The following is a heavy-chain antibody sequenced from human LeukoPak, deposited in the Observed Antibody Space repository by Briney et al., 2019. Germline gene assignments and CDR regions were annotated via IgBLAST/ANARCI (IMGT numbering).Heavy chain of an antibody. Sequence: PAGGSLRLSCAASGFTFSSYAMSWVRQAPGKGLEWVSAISGGDGRTYYADSVKGRFTISRDNSKNTLYLQINSLRAEDTAVYFCATDPAAMANLIDYWGQGTLVTVSS. V-gene: IGHV3-23*01. CDR3: ATDPAAMANLIDY. J-gene: IGHJ4*02. CDR2: ISGGDGRT. CDR1: GFTFSSYA. D-gene: IGHD2-2*01.